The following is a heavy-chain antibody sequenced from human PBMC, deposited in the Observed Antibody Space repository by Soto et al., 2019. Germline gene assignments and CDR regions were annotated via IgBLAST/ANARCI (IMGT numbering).Heavy chain of an antibody. CDR1: GFTFRSYW. Sequence: EVHLVESGGGLVQPGGSLRLSCATSGFTFRSYWMTWVRQAPGKGLEWGASIKQDGSEDHYVDSVKGRFTISRDNADNSLYLQMNSLKLDDTAVYYCASDPGRRFDYWGPGTLVTVSS. J-gene: IGHJ4*02. CDR2: IKQDGSED. D-gene: IGHD1-1*01. CDR3: ASDPGRRFDY. V-gene: IGHV3-7*03.